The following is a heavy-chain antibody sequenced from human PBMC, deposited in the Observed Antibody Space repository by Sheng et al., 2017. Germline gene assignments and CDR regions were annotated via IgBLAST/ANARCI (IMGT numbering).Heavy chain of an antibody. V-gene: IGHV3-11*01. CDR2: ISSTGTTI. D-gene: IGHD2-15*01. J-gene: IGHJ4*02. CDR1: GFSISDYY. Sequence: QVHLVESGGDLVKPGGSLRLSCVASGFSISDYYIMWIRQAPGKGLEWVSYISSTGTTIYYADSVKGRFTISRDNAKNSLYLQMNSLRVDDTGVYYCARGDGVGGYCTGGSCYPGDHWGQGTLVTVSS. CDR3: ARGDGVGGYCTGGSCYPGDH.